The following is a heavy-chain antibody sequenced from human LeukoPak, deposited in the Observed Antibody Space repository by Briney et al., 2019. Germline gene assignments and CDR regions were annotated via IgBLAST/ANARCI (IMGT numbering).Heavy chain of an antibody. CDR2: INHSGST. V-gene: IGHV4-34*01. CDR1: GGSISSYY. CDR3: ARGRRHFDY. Sequence: PSETLSLTCTVSGGSISSYYWSWIRQPPGKGLEWIGEINHSGSTNYNPSLKSRVTISVDTSKNQFSLKLSSVTAADTAVYYCARGRRHFDYWGQGTLVTVSS. J-gene: IGHJ4*02.